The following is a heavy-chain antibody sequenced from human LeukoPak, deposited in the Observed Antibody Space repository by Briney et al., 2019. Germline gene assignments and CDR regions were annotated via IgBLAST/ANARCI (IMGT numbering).Heavy chain of an antibody. CDR1: GFTFSDYY. V-gene: IGHV3-11*01. CDR3: ARRAKVGVYYYYGMDV. J-gene: IGHJ6*02. Sequence: GGSLRLSCAASGFTFSDYYMRWIRQAPGKGLEWVSYISSSGSTIYYADSVKGRFTISRDNAKNSLYLQMNSLRAEDTAVYYCARRAKVGVYYYYGMDVWGQGTTVTVSS. D-gene: IGHD3-10*01. CDR2: ISSSGSTI.